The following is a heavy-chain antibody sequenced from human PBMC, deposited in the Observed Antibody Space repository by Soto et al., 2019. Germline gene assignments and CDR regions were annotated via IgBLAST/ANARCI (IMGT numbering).Heavy chain of an antibody. D-gene: IGHD2-15*01. CDR1: GYTFTSYA. J-gene: IGHJ4*02. V-gene: IGHV1-3*01. Sequence: KVSCKASGYTFTSYAMHWVRQAPGQRLEWMGWINAGNGNTKYSQKFQGRVTITRDTSASTAYMELSSLRSEDTAVYYCARVYCSGGSCYSVPDYFDYWGQGTLVTVS. CDR3: ARVYCSGGSCYSVPDYFDY. CDR2: INAGNGNT.